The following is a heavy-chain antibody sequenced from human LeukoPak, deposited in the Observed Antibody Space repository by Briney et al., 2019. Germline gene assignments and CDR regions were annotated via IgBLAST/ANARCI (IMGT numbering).Heavy chain of an antibody. V-gene: IGHV3-21*01. CDR2: ISSSSSYI. J-gene: IGHJ4*02. CDR1: GLTFSSYS. CDR3: ARDSSPPLLRPKGFDY. D-gene: IGHD2-15*01. Sequence: GGSLRLSCAASGLTFSSYSMNWVRQAPGKGLEWASSISSSSSYIYYADSVKGRFTISRDNAKNSLYLQMNSLRAEDTAVYYCARDSSPPLLRPKGFDYWGQGTLVTVSS.